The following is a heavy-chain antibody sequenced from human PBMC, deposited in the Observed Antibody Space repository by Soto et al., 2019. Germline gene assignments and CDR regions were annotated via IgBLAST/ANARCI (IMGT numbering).Heavy chain of an antibody. V-gene: IGHV3-23*01. D-gene: IGHD2-15*01. Sequence: GGSLRLSCAASGFTFSSDAMSWVRQAPGKGLEWVSAISGSGGSTYYADSVKGRFTISRDNSKNTLYLQMNSLRAEDTAVYYCAKAEVVVVAATYYFDYWGQGTLVTVSS. J-gene: IGHJ4*02. CDR3: AKAEVVVVAATYYFDY. CDR1: GFTFSSDA. CDR2: ISGSGGST.